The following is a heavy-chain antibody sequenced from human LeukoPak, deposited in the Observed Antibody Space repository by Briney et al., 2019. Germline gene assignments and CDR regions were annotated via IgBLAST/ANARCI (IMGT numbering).Heavy chain of an antibody. CDR3: ARVFHYPRADAFDF. Sequence: SETLSLTCTVSGGSISSGTYYWSWIRQPAGKGLEWIGRIYTSGSTNYNSSLKSRVTISVDTSKNQFSLKLTSVTAADTAVYYCARVFHYPRADAFDFWGQGTMVIVSS. J-gene: IGHJ3*01. D-gene: IGHD3-10*01. CDR2: IYTSGST. CDR1: GGSISSGTYY. V-gene: IGHV4-61*02.